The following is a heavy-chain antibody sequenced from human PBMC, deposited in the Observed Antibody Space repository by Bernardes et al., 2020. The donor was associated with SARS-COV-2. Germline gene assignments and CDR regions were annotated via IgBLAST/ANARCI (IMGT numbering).Heavy chain of an antibody. CDR3: ASAICSSSQRNWFDP. V-gene: IGHV4-34*01. CDR2: IYHSGST. D-gene: IGHD6-6*01. J-gene: IGHJ5*02. CDR1: GGSFSGYY. Sequence: SETLSLTCAVYGGSFSGYYWSWIRQPPAKGLEWIGEIYHSGSTNYNPSLKSRVTISVDTSKNQFSLKLSSVTAADTAVYYCASAICSSSQRNWFDPWGQGTLVTVSS.